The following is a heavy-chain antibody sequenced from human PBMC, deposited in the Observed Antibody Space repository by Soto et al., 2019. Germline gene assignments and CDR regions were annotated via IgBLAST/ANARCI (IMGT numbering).Heavy chain of an antibody. CDR2: IRSYANGETT. CDR1: GFTFGDYA. D-gene: IGHD2-2*01. V-gene: IGHV3-49*04. Sequence: SLRLSCTASGFTFGDYAVSWVRKATGKGLEWIGFIRSYANGETTEYAASVRNRFTISRDDSKGVAYLQMNSLKAEDTAVFYCSIASCSTTSWHYYYGMDVWGPGTAVTVSS. CDR3: SIASCSTTSWHYYYGMDV. J-gene: IGHJ6*02.